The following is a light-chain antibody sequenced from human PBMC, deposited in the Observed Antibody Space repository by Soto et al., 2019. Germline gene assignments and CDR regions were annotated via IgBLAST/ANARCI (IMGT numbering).Light chain of an antibody. Sequence: QSALTQPRSVSGSPGKSVTISCTGTSSDVGAYNYVSWYQQHPGKAPKLMIYDVTKRPSGVPDRFSGSKSGNTASLTISGLQGEDEADYYCCSYAGTYTLYVFGTGTKLTVL. V-gene: IGLV2-11*01. CDR1: SSDVGAYNY. CDR2: DVT. J-gene: IGLJ1*01. CDR3: CSYAGTYTLYV.